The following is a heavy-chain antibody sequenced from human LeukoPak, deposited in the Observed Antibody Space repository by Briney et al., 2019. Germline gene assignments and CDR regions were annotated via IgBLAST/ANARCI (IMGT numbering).Heavy chain of an antibody. CDR2: IYTSGST. CDR3: ARAAVADTNYYYYMDV. V-gene: IGHV4-4*07. CDR1: GGSISSYY. J-gene: IGHJ6*03. D-gene: IGHD6-19*01. Sequence: SETLSLTCTVSGGSISSYYWSWIQQPAGKGLEWIGRIYTSGSTNYNPSLKSRVTMSVDTSKNQFSLKLSSVTAADTAVYYCARAAVADTNYYYYMDVWGKGTTVTISS.